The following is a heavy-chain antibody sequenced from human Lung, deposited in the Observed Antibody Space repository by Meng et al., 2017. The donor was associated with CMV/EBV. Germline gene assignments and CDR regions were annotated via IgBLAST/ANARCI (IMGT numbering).Heavy chain of an antibody. V-gene: IGHV3-30*02. Sequence: LGGLGGGVGPPGGSLGISFGAFGLITYGFRWVLQVPGKGLEWVAFIWFDESSKYYAYSVKGRFSISRDNSKNTLYLQMNSLRPEDTGVYYCAKDGKSGGYFDYWGQGTLVTVSS. D-gene: IGHD1-1*01. CDR2: IWFDESSK. CDR3: AKDGKSGGYFDY. J-gene: IGHJ4*02. CDR1: GLITYG.